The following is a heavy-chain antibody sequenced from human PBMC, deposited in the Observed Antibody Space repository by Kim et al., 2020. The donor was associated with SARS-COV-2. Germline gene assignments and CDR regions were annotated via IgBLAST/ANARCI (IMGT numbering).Heavy chain of an antibody. Sequence: VGSLRLSCSASGFTFSRYAMHWVRQAPGKGLEYVSAISNNGYSTYYADSVKGRFTISRDNYQDTLYLQMRSLRVEDTAVYYCVKVGWQQLVHDFWGQGTL. J-gene: IGHJ4*02. CDR2: ISNNGYST. CDR3: VKVGWQQLVHDF. CDR1: GFTFSRYA. V-gene: IGHV3-64D*09. D-gene: IGHD6-13*01.